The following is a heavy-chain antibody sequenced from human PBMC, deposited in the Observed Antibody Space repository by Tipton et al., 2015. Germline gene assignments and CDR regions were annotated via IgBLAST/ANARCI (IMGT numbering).Heavy chain of an antibody. CDR1: GGSFSNQY. CDR2: IYYSGST. CDR3: ARVPLVGVRWVFDS. Sequence: TLSLTCTVSGGSFSNQYWSWIRQPPGKGLEWIGSIYYSGSTYYNPSLKSRVSMSVDRSANQFSLRLTSLTAADTAVYYCARVPLVGVRWVFDSWGQGTMVTVSS. J-gene: IGHJ3*02. D-gene: IGHD1-26*01. V-gene: IGHV4-59*11.